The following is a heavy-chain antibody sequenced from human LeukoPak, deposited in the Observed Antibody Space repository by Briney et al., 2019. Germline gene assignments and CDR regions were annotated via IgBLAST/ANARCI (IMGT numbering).Heavy chain of an antibody. CDR3: AKDIFSSVGTPDY. V-gene: IGHV3-23*01. J-gene: IGHJ4*02. Sequence: GGSLRLSCAASGFMFKSYAMSWVRQAPGKGLEWLSGITGSGDDTKYADSVKGRFIISRDNSKNTVHLHLNGLTVEDAAVYYCAKDIFSSVGTPDYWGQGTRVPVSS. D-gene: IGHD3-3*02. CDR1: GFMFKSYA. CDR2: ITGSGDDT.